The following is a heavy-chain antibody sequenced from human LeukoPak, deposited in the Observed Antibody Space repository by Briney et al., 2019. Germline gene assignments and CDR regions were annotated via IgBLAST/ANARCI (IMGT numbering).Heavy chain of an antibody. CDR3: ALWGDYRYYYMDV. CDR1: GYTFTSYG. D-gene: IGHD4-11*01. Sequence: ASVKVSCKASGYTFTSYGISWVRQAPGQGLEWMGWISAYNGNTNYAQKLQGRVTMTTDTSTSTAYTELRSLRSDDTAVYYCALWGDYRYYYMDVWGKGTTVTVSS. CDR2: ISAYNGNT. V-gene: IGHV1-18*01. J-gene: IGHJ6*03.